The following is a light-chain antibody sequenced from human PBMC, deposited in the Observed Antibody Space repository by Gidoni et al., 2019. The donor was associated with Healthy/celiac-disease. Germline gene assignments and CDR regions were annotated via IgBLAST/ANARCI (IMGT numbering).Light chain of an antibody. V-gene: IGKV1-39*01. CDR1: QSISSY. CDR2: AAS. J-gene: IGKJ3*01. Sequence: DIQMTQSPSSLSASVGDRVTITCRASQSISSYLNWYQQKPGKAPKLLRYAASSLQSGVPSRFSGSGSGTDFTLTISSLQPEDFATYYCQQSYSTPVFTFGPGTKVDIK. CDR3: QQSYSTPVFT.